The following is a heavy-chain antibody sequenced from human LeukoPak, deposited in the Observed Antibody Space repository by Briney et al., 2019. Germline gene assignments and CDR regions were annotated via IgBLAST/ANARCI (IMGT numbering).Heavy chain of an antibody. D-gene: IGHD6-25*01. CDR2: TYYRSKWYS. V-gene: IGHV6-1*01. CDR1: GDSVSSNNAA. J-gene: IGHJ4*02. CDR3: ARDIAAQGVTFDY. Sequence: SQTLSLTCALSGDSVSSNNAAWNWIRQSPSRGLEWLGRTYYRSKWYSVYAVSMKGRITIKPDTSKNQFSLKLSSVTAADTAVYYCARDIAAQGVTFDYWGQGTLVTVSS.